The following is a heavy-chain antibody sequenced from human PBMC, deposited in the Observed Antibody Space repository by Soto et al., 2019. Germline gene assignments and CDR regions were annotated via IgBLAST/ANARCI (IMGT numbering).Heavy chain of an antibody. V-gene: IGHV1-69*13. CDR1: GGTFSSYA. J-gene: IGHJ4*02. CDR3: ARGHPDSSGSYRCDY. D-gene: IGHD3-22*01. CDR2: IIPIFGTA. Sequence: GASVKVSCKASGGTFSSYAISWVRQAPGQGLEWMGGIIPIFGTANYAQKFQGRVTITADESTSTAYMELSSLRSEGTAVYYCARGHPDSSGSYRCDYWGQGTLVTVSS.